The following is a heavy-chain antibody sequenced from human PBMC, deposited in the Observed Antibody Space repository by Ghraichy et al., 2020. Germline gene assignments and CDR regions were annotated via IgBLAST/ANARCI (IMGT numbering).Heavy chain of an antibody. CDR1: GFTFSSYS. Sequence: GGSLRLSCAASGFTFSSYSMNWVRQAPGKGLEWVSYISSSSSTIYYADSVKGRFTISRDNAKNSLYLQMNSLRDEDTAVYYCASLEAGNCSGGSCYSGIDYWGQGTLVTVSS. CDR3: ASLEAGNCSGGSCYSGIDY. D-gene: IGHD2-15*01. V-gene: IGHV3-48*02. CDR2: ISSSSSTI. J-gene: IGHJ4*02.